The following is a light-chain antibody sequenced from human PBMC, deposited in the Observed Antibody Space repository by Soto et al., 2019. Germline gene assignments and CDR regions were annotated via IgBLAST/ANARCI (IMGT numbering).Light chain of an antibody. CDR3: SSYADSNNVV. Sequence: QSALTQPPSASGSPGQSVTISCTGTSSDVGGYNYVSWYQQHPGKAPKLMIYEVSKRPSGVPXRFSGSKSGNTASLTVSGXXAEDEAXXXCSSYADSNNVVFGGGTKLTVL. CDR1: SSDVGGYNY. V-gene: IGLV2-8*01. J-gene: IGLJ2*01. CDR2: EVS.